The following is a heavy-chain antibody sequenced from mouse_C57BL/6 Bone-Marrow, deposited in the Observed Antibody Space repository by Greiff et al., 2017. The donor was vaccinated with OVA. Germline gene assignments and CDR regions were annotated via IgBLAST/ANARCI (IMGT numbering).Heavy chain of an antibody. Sequence: QVQLQQSGAELVRPGSSVKLSCKASGYTFTSYWMDWVKQRPGQGLEWIGNIYPSDSETHYNQKFKDKATLTVDKSSSTAYMQLSSLTSEDSAVYYCARGFYYGNPWFAYWGQGTLVTVSA. CDR1: GYTFTSYW. J-gene: IGHJ3*01. V-gene: IGHV1-61*01. CDR3: ARGFYYGNPWFAY. CDR2: IYPSDSET. D-gene: IGHD2-1*01.